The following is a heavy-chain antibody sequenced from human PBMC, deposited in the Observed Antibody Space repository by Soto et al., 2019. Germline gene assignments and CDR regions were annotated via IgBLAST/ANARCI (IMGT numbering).Heavy chain of an antibody. J-gene: IGHJ6*02. CDR2: FYWDDTK. CDR3: VHRHCNLGKYGMDV. D-gene: IGHD2-15*01. Sequence: QITLKESGPTVVKPTQTLTLTCTFSGFSLSTTGVGVGWIRQPPGKALEWLALFYWDDTKRYSPSLKTRLSITKDTSKNQVVLTMTNMDPVYTATYYCVHRHCNLGKYGMDVWGQGTTVTVSS. V-gene: IGHV2-5*02. CDR1: GFSLSTTGVG.